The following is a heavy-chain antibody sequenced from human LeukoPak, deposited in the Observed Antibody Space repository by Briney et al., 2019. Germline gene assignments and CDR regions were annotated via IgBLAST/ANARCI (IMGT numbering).Heavy chain of an antibody. CDR2: INHSGST. CDR1: GGSISSYY. V-gene: IGHV4-34*01. CDR3: ARGPKRITMVRGVIQKPFDY. Sequence: ASETLSLTCTVSGGSISSYYWSWIRQPPGKGLEWIGEINHSGSTNYNPSLKSRVTISVDTSKNQFSLKLSSVTAADTAVYYCARGPKRITMVRGVIQKPFDYWGQGTLVTVSS. J-gene: IGHJ4*02. D-gene: IGHD3-10*01.